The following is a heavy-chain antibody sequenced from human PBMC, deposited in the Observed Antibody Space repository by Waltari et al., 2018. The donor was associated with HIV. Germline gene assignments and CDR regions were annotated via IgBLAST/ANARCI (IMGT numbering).Heavy chain of an antibody. CDR3: ARGSTMITLWGYFDY. CDR2: IIPIFGTA. Sequence: QVQLVQSGAEVKKPGSSVKVSCKASGGHFSSYAIRWVRQAPGQGLEWMGGIIPIFGTANYEQKFQGRVTITADKSTSTAYMELSSLRSEDTAVYYCARGSTMITLWGYFDYWGQGTLVTVSS. D-gene: IGHD3-22*01. J-gene: IGHJ4*02. V-gene: IGHV1-69*06. CDR1: GGHFSSYA.